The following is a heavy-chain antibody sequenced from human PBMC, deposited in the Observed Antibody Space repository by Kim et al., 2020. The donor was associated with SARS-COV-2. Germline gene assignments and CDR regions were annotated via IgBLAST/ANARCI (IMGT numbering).Heavy chain of an antibody. V-gene: IGHV3-66*04. Sequence: VNGRFSMSRDHSKNTVVLQMNSLRPEDTAVYYCASQPDSSRWYYYYYFMDVWGKGTTVTVSS. D-gene: IGHD6-13*01. CDR3: ASQPDSSRWYYYYYFMDV. J-gene: IGHJ6*03.